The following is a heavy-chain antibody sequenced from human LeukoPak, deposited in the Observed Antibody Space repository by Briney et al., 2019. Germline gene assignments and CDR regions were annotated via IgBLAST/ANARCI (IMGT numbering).Heavy chain of an antibody. CDR2: INSDGSIT. J-gene: IGHJ4*02. CDR3: AKIDAY. V-gene: IGHV3-74*01. CDR1: GFTFSRNW. Sequence: GGSLRLSCAASGFTFSRNWMHWVRQAPGKGLVWVPRINSDGSITNYADSVKGRFTISRDNAKDTLYLQMSSLRAEDTAVYYCAKIDAYWGQGTLVTVSS.